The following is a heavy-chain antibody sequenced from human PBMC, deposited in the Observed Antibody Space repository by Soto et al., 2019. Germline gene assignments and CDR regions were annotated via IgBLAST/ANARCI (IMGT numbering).Heavy chain of an antibody. CDR3: AKDMLGYSYGYDFDY. CDR2: ISWDGGST. D-gene: IGHD5-18*01. CDR1: GFTFDDYT. J-gene: IGHJ4*02. Sequence: GGSLRLSCAASGFTFDDYTMHWVRQAPGKGLEWVSLISWDGGSTYYVDSVKGRFTISRDNSKNSLYLQMNSLRTEDTALYYCAKDMLGYSYGYDFDYWGQGTLVTVSS. V-gene: IGHV3-43*01.